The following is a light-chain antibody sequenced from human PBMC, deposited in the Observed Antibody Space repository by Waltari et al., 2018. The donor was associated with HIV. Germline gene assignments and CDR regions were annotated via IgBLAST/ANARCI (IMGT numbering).Light chain of an antibody. V-gene: IGLV2-8*01. J-gene: IGLJ2*01. CDR2: EVT. Sequence: QSALTQPLSASGSPRHSVVLSCTRTSSDTGAYNFVSWYQQPPGSAPKLLIFEVTKRPTWVPDRFSGSKSGNTASLTVSGLLPEDDADYYCSSYAGSNRFVVVGGGTRLTVL. CDR1: SSDTGAYNF. CDR3: SSYAGSNRFVV.